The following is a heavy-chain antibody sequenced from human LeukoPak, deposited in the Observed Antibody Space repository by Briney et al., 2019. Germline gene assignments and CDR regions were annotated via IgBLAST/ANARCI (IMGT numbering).Heavy chain of an antibody. V-gene: IGHV3-30*04. D-gene: IGHD4-23*01. CDR1: GFTFSSYA. CDR3: ARDGAPTVVTGYYYYYMDV. J-gene: IGHJ6*03. CDR2: RSYDGSNK. Sequence: PGGSLRLSCAASGFTFSSYAMHWVRQAPGKRLEWVAVRSYDGSNKYYADSVKGRFTISRDNSKNTLYLQMNSLRAEDTAVYYCARDGAPTVVTGYYYYYMDVWGKGTTVTVSS.